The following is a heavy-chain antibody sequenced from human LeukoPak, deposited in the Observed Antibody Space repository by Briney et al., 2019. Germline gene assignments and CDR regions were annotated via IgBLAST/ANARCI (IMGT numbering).Heavy chain of an antibody. Sequence: SETLSLTCTVSGGSISSYYWSWIRQPPGKGLERIAYIYYSGSTNYNPSLKSRVTISVDTSKNQFSLKLSSVTAADTAVYYCARHADCGGDCYGANWFDPWGQGTLVTVSS. CDR3: ARHADCGGDCYGANWFDP. V-gene: IGHV4-59*08. CDR1: GGSISSYY. D-gene: IGHD2-21*02. J-gene: IGHJ5*02. CDR2: IYYSGST.